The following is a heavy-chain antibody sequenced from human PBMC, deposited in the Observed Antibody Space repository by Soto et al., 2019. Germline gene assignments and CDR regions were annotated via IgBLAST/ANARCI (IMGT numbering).Heavy chain of an antibody. CDR1: GFPFSGSP. V-gene: IGHV3-73*01. CDR3: SRLESSYGSG. CDR2: IRSKINNYAT. D-gene: IGHD3-10*01. J-gene: IGHJ4*02. Sequence: EVQLVESGGALVQPGGSLKLSCAASGFPFSGSPIHWVRQASGKGLEWVVRIRSKINNYATAYAASVKGRFTISRDDSKNTAYLEMNSLKTEDTAVYYCSRLESSYGSGWGQGALVTV.